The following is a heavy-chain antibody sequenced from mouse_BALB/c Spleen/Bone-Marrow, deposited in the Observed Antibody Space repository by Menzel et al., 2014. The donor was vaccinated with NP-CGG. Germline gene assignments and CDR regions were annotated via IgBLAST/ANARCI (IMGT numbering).Heavy chain of an antibody. Sequence: EVMLVESGGGLVKPGGSLKLSCAASGFTFSSYAMSWVRQTPEKRLEWVATISSGGSYTYYPDSVKGRFTISRDNAKNTLYLQMSSLRSEDTAMYYCARWDGYLDYWGQGTTLTVSS. CDR1: GFTFSSYA. J-gene: IGHJ2*01. V-gene: IGHV5-9-1*01. CDR3: ARWDGYLDY. D-gene: IGHD2-3*01. CDR2: ISSGGSYT.